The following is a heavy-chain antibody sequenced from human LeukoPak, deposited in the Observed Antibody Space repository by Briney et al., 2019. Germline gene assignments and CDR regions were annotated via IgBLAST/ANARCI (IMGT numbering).Heavy chain of an antibody. D-gene: IGHD6-19*01. CDR1: GFTFSSYE. V-gene: IGHV3-48*03. CDR2: ISSSGSTI. CDR3: ARGDQWLVGALES. J-gene: IGHJ4*02. Sequence: GGSLRLSCAASGFTFSSYEMNWVRQAPGKGLEWVSYISSSGSTIYYADSVKGRFSISRDDAKNSLYLQMNSLRVDDTAFYYCARGDQWLVGALESWGQGTLVTVSA.